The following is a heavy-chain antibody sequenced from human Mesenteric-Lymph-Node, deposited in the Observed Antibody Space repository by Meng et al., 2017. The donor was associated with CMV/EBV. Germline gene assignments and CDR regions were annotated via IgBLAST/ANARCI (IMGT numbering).Heavy chain of an antibody. Sequence: KGSVYSCTSYWVGWVRQLRGQGLEWMGIIYPGDSDTRYSPSLQGQVTISADKSISTAYLQWSSLKASDTAMYYCARRGRVEYFFDYWGQGTLVTVSS. J-gene: IGHJ4*02. D-gene: IGHD2/OR15-2a*01. V-gene: IGHV5-51*01. CDR2: IYPGDSDT. CDR1: VYSCTSYW. CDR3: ARRGRVEYFFDY.